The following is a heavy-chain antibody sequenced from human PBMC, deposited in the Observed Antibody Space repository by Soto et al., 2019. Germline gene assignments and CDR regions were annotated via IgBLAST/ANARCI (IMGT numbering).Heavy chain of an antibody. Sequence: QVQLVQSGAEVKQPGSSVKVSCKASGVTFNNSTVNWVRQAPGQGLEWMGRFTPILGVANNAQKFQGRLTLSVEKSTSTAYMELSSLRSGDTAVYYCARPSTTATGGVEHWGQGTLVIVSS. D-gene: IGHD2-8*02. CDR1: GVTFNNST. J-gene: IGHJ4*02. CDR2: FTPILGVA. V-gene: IGHV1-69*02. CDR3: ARPSTTATGGVEH.